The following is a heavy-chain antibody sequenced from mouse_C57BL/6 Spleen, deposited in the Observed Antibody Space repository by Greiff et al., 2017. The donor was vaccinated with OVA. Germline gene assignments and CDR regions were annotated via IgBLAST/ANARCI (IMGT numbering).Heavy chain of an antibody. Sequence: EVKLVESGGGLVKPGGSLKLSCAASGFTFSDYGMHWVRQAPEKGLEWVAYISSGSSTIYYADTVKGRFTISRDNAKNTLFLQMTSLRSEDTAMYYCARRYGSSYGFYWYFDVWGTGTTVTVSS. J-gene: IGHJ1*03. D-gene: IGHD1-1*01. V-gene: IGHV5-17*01. CDR2: ISSGSSTI. CDR3: ARRYGSSYGFYWYFDV. CDR1: GFTFSDYG.